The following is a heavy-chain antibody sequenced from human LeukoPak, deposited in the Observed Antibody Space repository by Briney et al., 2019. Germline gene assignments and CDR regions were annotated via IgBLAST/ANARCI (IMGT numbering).Heavy chain of an antibody. Sequence: ASVTVSCKASGYTFTGYYMHWVRQAPGQGLEWMGWINPNSGGTNYAQKFQGRVTMTRDTSISTAYMELSRLRSDDTAVYYCARDLPRIMITFGGVPDYNYFDYWGQGTLVTVSS. CDR1: GYTFTGYY. V-gene: IGHV1-2*02. CDR3: ARDLPRIMITFGGVPDYNYFDY. CDR2: INPNSGGT. J-gene: IGHJ4*02. D-gene: IGHD3-16*01.